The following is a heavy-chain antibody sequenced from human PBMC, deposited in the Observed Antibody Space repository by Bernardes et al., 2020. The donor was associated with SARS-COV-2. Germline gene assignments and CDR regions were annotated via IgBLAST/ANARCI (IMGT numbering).Heavy chain of an antibody. CDR3: ATSTSLIRFDY. CDR1: GGSIGSSAYY. CDR2: FYSSGSN. D-gene: IGHD1-1*01. V-gene: IGHV4-39*01. J-gene: IGHJ4*02. Sequence: SETLSLTCTVSGGSIGSSAYYWCWVRHPPGKGLEWFATFYSSGSNYYNPSLKSRVTISVDTSKNQFSLKLNSMTAADTAVYYCATSTSLIRFDYWGQGTLVTVSS.